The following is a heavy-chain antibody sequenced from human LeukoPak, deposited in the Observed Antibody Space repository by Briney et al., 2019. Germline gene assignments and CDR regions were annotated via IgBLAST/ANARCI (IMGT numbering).Heavy chain of an antibody. CDR3: ARDRASYFDY. CDR1: GFTFSHYA. J-gene: IGHJ4*02. Sequence: GGSLRLSCAVSGFTFSHYAMSWVRQAPGTGLEWVGSLTDSGDATYYADSVKGRSTISRDNAKNTLYLQVNSLTAEDTAVYYCARDRASYFDYWGQGTLVTVSS. CDR2: LTDSGDAT. D-gene: IGHD3-10*01. V-gene: IGHV3-23*01.